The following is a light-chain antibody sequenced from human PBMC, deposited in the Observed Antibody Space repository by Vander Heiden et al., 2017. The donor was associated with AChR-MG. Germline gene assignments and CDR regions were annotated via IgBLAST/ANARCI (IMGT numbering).Light chain of an antibody. CDR3: QAWDSSSGV. CDR1: KLGDKY. Sequence: SYELTQPPSVSVSPGQTASITCAGDKLGDKYACWYQQKPGQSPGLGSEQDSKRPSGSPERFSGSNSGKKDTLTISGSQAMDEADYHCQAWDSSSGVFGTGTKVTVL. V-gene: IGLV3-1*01. J-gene: IGLJ1*01. CDR2: QDS.